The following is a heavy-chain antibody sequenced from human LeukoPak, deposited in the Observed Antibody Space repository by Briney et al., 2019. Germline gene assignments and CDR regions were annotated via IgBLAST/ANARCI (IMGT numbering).Heavy chain of an antibody. V-gene: IGHV3-9*01. D-gene: IGHD2-2*01. Sequence: PGGSLRLSCAASGFTLSSYSMNWVRQAPGKGLEWVSGISWNSGSIGYADSVKGRFTISRDNAKNSLYLQMNSLRAEDTALYYCARGLGYCSSTSCRYDAFDIWGQGTMVTVSS. CDR2: ISWNSGSI. CDR3: ARGLGYCSSTSCRYDAFDI. J-gene: IGHJ3*02. CDR1: GFTLSSYS.